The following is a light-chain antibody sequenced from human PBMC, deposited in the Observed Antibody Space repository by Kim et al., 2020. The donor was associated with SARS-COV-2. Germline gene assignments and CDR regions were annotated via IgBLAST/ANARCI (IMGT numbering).Light chain of an antibody. Sequence: VLTQSPATLSLSPGEGATLSCRASQSVSSNLAWYQQKPGQAPRLLIHDASNRATGVPARFSGSGSGTDFTLTISSLEPEDFAVYYCQQRTTSMYSFGQGTKLEI. J-gene: IGKJ2*03. V-gene: IGKV3-11*01. CDR3: QQRTTSMYS. CDR1: QSVSSN. CDR2: DAS.